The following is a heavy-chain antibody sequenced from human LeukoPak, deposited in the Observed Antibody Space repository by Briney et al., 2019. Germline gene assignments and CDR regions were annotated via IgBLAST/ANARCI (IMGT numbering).Heavy chain of an antibody. Sequence: GGSLRLSCAASGFTFSNAWMSWVRQAPGKGLEWVGCIKSKTDGGTTDYAAPVKGRFTISRDDSKNTLYLQMNSLKTEDTAVYYCTTVTDYWGQGTLVTVSS. V-gene: IGHV3-15*01. CDR3: TTVTDY. CDR1: GFTFSNAW. CDR2: IKSKTDGGTT. J-gene: IGHJ4*02.